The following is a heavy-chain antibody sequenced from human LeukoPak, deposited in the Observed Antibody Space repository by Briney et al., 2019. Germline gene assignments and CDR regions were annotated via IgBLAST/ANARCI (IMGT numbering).Heavy chain of an antibody. V-gene: IGHV3-23*01. D-gene: IGHD3-3*01. CDR2: VSGSGGTT. CDR1: GFTFSNYA. Sequence: GGSLRLSCAGSGFTFSNYAMSWVRQAPGKGLEWVSAVSGSGGTTYYADSVKGRFTISRDNAKNSLYLQMNSLRAEDTAVYYCARGMEWLFSSHYFDYWGQGTLVTVSS. J-gene: IGHJ4*02. CDR3: ARGMEWLFSSHYFDY.